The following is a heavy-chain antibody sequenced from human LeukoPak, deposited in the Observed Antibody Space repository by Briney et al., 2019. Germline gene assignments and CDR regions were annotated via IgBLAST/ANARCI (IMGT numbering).Heavy chain of an antibody. Sequence: SETLSLTCAVYGGSFSGYYWSWICQPPGKGLEWIGEINHSGSTNYNPSLKSRVTISVDTSKNQFSLKLSSVTAADTAVYYCARRGTYTIFGVVIPYYFDYWGQGTLVTVSS. CDR1: GGSFSGYY. V-gene: IGHV4-34*01. J-gene: IGHJ4*02. CDR3: ARRGTYTIFGVVIPYYFDY. D-gene: IGHD3-3*01. CDR2: INHSGST.